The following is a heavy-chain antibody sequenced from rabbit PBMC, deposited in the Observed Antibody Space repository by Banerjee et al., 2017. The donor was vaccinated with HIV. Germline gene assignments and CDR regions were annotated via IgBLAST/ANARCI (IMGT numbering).Heavy chain of an antibody. CDR3: ARAPYTYGYAGYAYGNVYFKL. Sequence: QSLEESGGGLVKPEGSLTLTCKASGFDLNSSYYMCWVRQAPGKGLEWIACIYAGSSGSTYYATWAKGRFTISKTSSTTVTLQMTSLTAADTATYFCARAPYTYGYAGYAYGNVYFKLWGPGTLVTVS. CDR2: IYAGSSGST. CDR1: GFDLNSSYY. V-gene: IGHV1S40*01. D-gene: IGHD6-1*01. J-gene: IGHJ4*01.